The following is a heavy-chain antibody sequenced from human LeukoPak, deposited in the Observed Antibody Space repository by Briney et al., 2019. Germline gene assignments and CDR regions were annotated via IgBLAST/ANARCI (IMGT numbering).Heavy chain of an antibody. CDR2: ICPGDSDT. D-gene: IGHD6-13*01. Sequence: GESLKISCKGSGYSLTSYWIGWVRQMPGKGLEWMGIICPGDSDTRYSPSFQGQVTISADKSISTAYLQWSSLKASDTAMYYCARRSKLLYSSSWQGNWFDPWGQGTLVTVSS. J-gene: IGHJ5*02. CDR1: GYSLTSYW. V-gene: IGHV5-51*01. CDR3: ARRSKLLYSSSWQGNWFDP.